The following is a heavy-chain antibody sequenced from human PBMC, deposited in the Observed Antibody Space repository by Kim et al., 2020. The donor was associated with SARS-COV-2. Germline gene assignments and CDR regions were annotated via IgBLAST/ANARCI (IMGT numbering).Heavy chain of an antibody. J-gene: IGHJ4*01. CDR3: ARLEYGPGDGCRRDYDY. D-gene: IGHD2-8*02. CDR2: ISSSGAST. V-gene: IGHV3-23*01. Sequence: GGSLRLSCAASGYVFSTYSMTWVRQAPGKGLEWVSSISSSGASTYYIDSVRGRFITSRDNSKNTLYLQMNSLRAEDTAVYYCARLEYGPGDGCRRDYDY. CDR1: GYVFSTYS.